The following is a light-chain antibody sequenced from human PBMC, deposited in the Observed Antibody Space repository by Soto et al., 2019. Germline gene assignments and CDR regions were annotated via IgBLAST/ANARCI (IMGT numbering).Light chain of an antibody. CDR2: EVS. V-gene: IGKV2D-29*02. CDR3: MQSTQLPPT. Sequence: DVVMSQTPLSLSVAPGQPSSISCKSSQSLLHITGETFLFWYLQKPGQSPQLLIYEVSTRLSGVPERFSGSGSGTDFTLEISRVETDDVGIYYCMQSTQLPPTFGQGTQLEIK. J-gene: IGKJ5*01. CDR1: QSLLHITGETF.